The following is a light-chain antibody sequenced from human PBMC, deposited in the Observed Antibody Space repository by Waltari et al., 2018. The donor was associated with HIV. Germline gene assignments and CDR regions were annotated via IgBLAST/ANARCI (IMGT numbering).Light chain of an antibody. CDR3: SSYTVRNTLI. Sequence: QSALTQPASISGSPGQSVTISCTGINSDLQLYDSVSWYQQLPAKAPQLIIFELRVRPSGLSHRFSGSKSGNKASLTISGLQAEDEADYYCSSYTVRNTLIFGGGTKLTVL. CDR1: NSDLQLYDS. J-gene: IGLJ2*01. CDR2: ELR. V-gene: IGLV2-14*03.